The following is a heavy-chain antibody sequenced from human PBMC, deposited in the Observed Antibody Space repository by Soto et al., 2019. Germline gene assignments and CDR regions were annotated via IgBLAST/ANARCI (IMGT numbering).Heavy chain of an antibody. CDR3: ARDHDYGGNSGRSMDV. Sequence: SETLSLTCTVSGGAISRGGYYWSWIRQHPGKGLEWIGYIYYSGSTYYNPSLKSRVTISVDTSKNQFSLKLSSVTAADTAVYYCARDHDYGGNSGRSMDVWGQGTTVTVSS. CDR1: GGAISRGGYY. CDR2: IYYSGST. J-gene: IGHJ6*02. V-gene: IGHV4-31*03. D-gene: IGHD4-17*01.